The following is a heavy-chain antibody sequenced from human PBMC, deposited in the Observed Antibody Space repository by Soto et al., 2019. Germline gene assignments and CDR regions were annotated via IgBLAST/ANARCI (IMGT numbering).Heavy chain of an antibody. V-gene: IGHV1-46*01. J-gene: IGHJ3*02. Sequence: QVQLVQSGAEVKKPGASVKVSCKASGYTFTSYYMHWVRQAPGQGLEWMGIINPSGGSTSYAQKFQGRVTMTRDTSTSTVYMELSSLGSEDTAVYYCATRPKSHAFDIWGQGTMVTVSS. CDR1: GYTFTSYY. CDR3: ATRPKSHAFDI. D-gene: IGHD6-6*01. CDR2: INPSGGST.